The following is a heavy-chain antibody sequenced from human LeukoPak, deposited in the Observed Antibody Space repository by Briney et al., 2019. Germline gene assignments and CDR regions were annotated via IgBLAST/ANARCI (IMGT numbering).Heavy chain of an antibody. CDR2: FDHEDGEP. V-gene: IGHV1-24*01. J-gene: IGHJ6*02. D-gene: IGHD6-13*01. CDR1: GYTLTELS. Sequence: ASVNVSCKVSGYTLTELSLHWVRQPPGKGLEWMGRFDHEDGEPIYERKSKGRVTMTEATSTDTAYRELSSLRSEDTAVYFCAVSLATGGYYGMDVWGQGTTVTVSS. CDR3: AVSLATGGYYGMDV.